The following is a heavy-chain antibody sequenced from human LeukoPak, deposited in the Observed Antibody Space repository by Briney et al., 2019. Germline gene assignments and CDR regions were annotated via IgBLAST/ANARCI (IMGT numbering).Heavy chain of an antibody. CDR3: ARAQYRYYYDSSGYPTFDAFDI. CDR2: IIPILGIA. V-gene: IGHV1-69*04. CDR1: GGTFSSYA. Sequence: SVKVSCKASGGTFSSYAISWVRQAPGQGLEWMGRIIPILGIANYAQKFQGRVTITADKSTSTAYTELSSLRSEDTAVYYCARAQYRYYYDSSGYPTFDAFDIWGQGTMVTVSS. D-gene: IGHD3-22*01. J-gene: IGHJ3*02.